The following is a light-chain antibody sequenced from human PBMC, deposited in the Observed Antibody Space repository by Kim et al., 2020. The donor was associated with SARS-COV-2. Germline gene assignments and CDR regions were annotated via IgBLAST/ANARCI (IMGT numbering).Light chain of an antibody. Sequence: SYELTQPPSVSVSPGQTASITCPGNELGYKYTSWYQQKPGQSPVLVMYQDSKRPSGIPERFSGSNSGNTATLTISGTQAMDEADYYCQAWDSSTAVVFGGGTQLTVL. V-gene: IGLV3-1*01. CDR2: QDS. J-gene: IGLJ2*01. CDR1: ELGYKY. CDR3: QAWDSSTAVV.